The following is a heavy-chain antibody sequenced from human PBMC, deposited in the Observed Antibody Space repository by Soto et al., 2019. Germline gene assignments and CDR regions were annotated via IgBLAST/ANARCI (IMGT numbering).Heavy chain of an antibody. V-gene: IGHV1-69*13. CDR2: IIPIFGTA. J-gene: IGHJ6*02. D-gene: IGHD2-2*02. Sequence: SVKVSCKASGGTFSSYAISWVRQAPGQGLEWMGGIIPIFGTANYAQKFQGRVTITADESTSTAYMELSSLRSEDTAVYYCSSFRDCSSTSCYNYYYGMDVWGQGTTVTVSS. CDR1: GGTFSSYA. CDR3: SSFRDCSSTSCYNYYYGMDV.